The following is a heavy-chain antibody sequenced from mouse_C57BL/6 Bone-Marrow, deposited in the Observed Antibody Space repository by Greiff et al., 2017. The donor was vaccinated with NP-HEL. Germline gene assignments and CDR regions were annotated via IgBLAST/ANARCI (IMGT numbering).Heavy chain of an antibody. CDR1: GYTFTSYW. J-gene: IGHJ1*03. Sequence: QVQLQQPGAELVKPGASVKMSCKASGYTFTSYWITWVKQRPGQGLEWIGDIYPGSGSTNYNEKFKSKATLTVDTSSSTAYMQISSLTSEDSAVYYCARNWDWYFDVWGTGTTVTVSS. CDR3: ARNWDWYFDV. V-gene: IGHV1-55*01. D-gene: IGHD4-1*01. CDR2: IYPGSGST.